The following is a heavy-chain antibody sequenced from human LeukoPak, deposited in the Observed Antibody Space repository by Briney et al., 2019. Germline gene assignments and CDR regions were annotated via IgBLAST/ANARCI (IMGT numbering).Heavy chain of an antibody. CDR1: GFTFSSYG. CDR3: AKTKHPIAAAGLFGY. D-gene: IGHD6-13*01. CDR2: IWYDGSNK. J-gene: IGHJ4*02. V-gene: IGHV3-33*06. Sequence: PGGSLRLSCAASGFTFSSYGMHWVRQAPGKGLEWVAVIWYDGSNKYYADSVKGRFTISRDNSKNTLYLQMNSLRAEDTAVYCCAKTKHPIAAAGLFGYWGQGTLVTVSS.